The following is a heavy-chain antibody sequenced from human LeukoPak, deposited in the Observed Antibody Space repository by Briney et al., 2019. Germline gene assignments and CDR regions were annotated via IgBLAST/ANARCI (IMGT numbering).Heavy chain of an antibody. CDR1: GGSISSSSYY. Sequence: SETLSLTCTVSGGSISSSSYYWGWIRQHPGKGLEWIGYIYYSGSTYYNPSLKSRVTISVDTSKNQFSLKLSSVTAADTAVYYCARESLVRGVINWFDPWGQGTLVTVSS. V-gene: IGHV4-31*03. CDR2: IYYSGST. D-gene: IGHD3-10*01. J-gene: IGHJ5*02. CDR3: ARESLVRGVINWFDP.